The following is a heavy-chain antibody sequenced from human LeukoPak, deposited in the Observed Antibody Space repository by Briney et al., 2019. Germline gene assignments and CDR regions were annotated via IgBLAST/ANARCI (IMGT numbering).Heavy chain of an antibody. V-gene: IGHV1-18*01. CDR2: ISAYNGNT. CDR3: ARFRPTSIGYRSGGSCYEGRAFDI. D-gene: IGHD2-15*01. Sequence: ASVKVSCKASGYTFTCYGISWVRQAPGQGLEWMGWISAYNGNTNYAQKLQGRVTMTTDTSTSTAYMELSSLRSEDTAVYYCARFRPTSIGYRSGGSCYEGRAFDIWGQGTMVTVSS. J-gene: IGHJ3*02. CDR1: GYTFTCYG.